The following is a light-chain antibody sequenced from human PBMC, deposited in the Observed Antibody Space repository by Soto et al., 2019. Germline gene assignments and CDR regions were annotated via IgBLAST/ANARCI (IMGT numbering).Light chain of an antibody. J-gene: IGLJ2*01. CDR3: QSFDSHVLGLL. CDR2: RNN. CDR1: SSNIGSNY. Sequence: QLVLTQPPSASGTPGQRVTISCSGSSSNIGSNYVYWYHQLPGTAPKLVIYRNNQRPSGVPDRISGSKSGTSASLAISGLRSEDEADYYCQSFDSHVLGLLFGVGTKLTVL. V-gene: IGLV1-47*01.